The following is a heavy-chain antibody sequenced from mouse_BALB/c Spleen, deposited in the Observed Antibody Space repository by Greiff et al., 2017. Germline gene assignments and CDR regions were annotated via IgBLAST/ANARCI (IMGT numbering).Heavy chain of an antibody. Sequence: EVKLVESGGGLVKPGGSLKLSCAASGFTFSSYAMSWVRQTPEKRLEWVASISSGGSTYYPDSVKGRFTISRDNARNILYLQMSSLRSEDTAMYYCAREVRGDRYGFYAMDYGGQGTSVTVSS. D-gene: IGHD2-14*01. CDR2: ISSGGST. CDR3: AREVRGDRYGFYAMDY. J-gene: IGHJ4*01. V-gene: IGHV5-6-5*01. CDR1: GFTFSSYA.